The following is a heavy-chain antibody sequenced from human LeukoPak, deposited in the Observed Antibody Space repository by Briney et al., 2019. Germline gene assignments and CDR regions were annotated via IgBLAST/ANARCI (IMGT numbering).Heavy chain of an antibody. CDR2: INTNTGNP. CDR3: ARVWEEYYDSSGYHYYFDY. CDR1: GYTFTSYA. J-gene: IGHJ4*02. Sequence: ASVKVSCKASGYTFTSYAMNWVRQAPGQGLEWMGWINTNTGNPTYAQGFTGRFVFSLDTPVSTAYLQIGSLKAEDTAVYYCARVWEEYYDSSGYHYYFDYWGQGTLVTVSS. D-gene: IGHD3-22*01. V-gene: IGHV7-4-1*01.